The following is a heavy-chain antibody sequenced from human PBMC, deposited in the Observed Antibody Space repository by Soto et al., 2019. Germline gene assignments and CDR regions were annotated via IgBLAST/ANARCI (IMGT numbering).Heavy chain of an antibody. V-gene: IGHV3-23*01. Sequence: GGSLRLSCAASGFTFSSYAMSWVRQAPGKGLEWVSAISGSGGSTYYADSVKGRFTISRDNSKNTLYLQMNSLRAEDTAVYYCAKDGGYVSSGGWAYWGQGTLVTVSS. J-gene: IGHJ4*02. CDR2: ISGSGGST. CDR1: GFTFSSYA. CDR3: AKDGGYVSSGGWAY. D-gene: IGHD6-19*01.